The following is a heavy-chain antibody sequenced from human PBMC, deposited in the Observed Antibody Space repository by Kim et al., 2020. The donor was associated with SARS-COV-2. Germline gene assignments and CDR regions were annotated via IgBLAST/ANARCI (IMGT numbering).Heavy chain of an antibody. V-gene: IGHV3-15*01. D-gene: IGHD3-22*01. CDR3: TTAVTYYYDSSGSLLFDY. Sequence: KGRFTISRDDSKTTLYLQMNSLKTEDTAVYYCTTAVTYYYDSSGSLLFDYWGQGTLVTVSS. J-gene: IGHJ4*02.